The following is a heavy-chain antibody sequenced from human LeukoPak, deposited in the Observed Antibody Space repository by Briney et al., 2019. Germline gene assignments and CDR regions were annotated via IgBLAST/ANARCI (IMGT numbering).Heavy chain of an antibody. J-gene: IGHJ5*02. D-gene: IGHD5-24*01. V-gene: IGHV1-18*01. CDR1: GYTFTSYS. CDR3: AREEIRSWFDP. CDR2: SSAYNGNT. Sequence: ASVKVSSKASGYTFTSYSISWVRQAPGQGLEWMGWSSAYNGNTNYAQKLQGRVTMTTDTSTSTAYMELRSLRSDDTAVYYCAREEIRSWFDPWGQGTLVTVSS.